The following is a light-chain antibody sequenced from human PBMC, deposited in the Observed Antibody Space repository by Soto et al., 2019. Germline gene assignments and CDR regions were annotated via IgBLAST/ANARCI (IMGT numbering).Light chain of an antibody. V-gene: IGLV2-8*01. J-gene: IGLJ1*01. CDR3: SSYAGSNNLV. CDR2: EVT. Sequence: QSALTQPPSASGSPGQSVTISCTGTSSDVGGYNYVSWYQQLPGKAPKLIIYEVTKRPSGVPDRFSGSKSGNTASLTVSGLQAEDEADYYCSSYAGSNNLVFGTGTKLTVL. CDR1: SSDVGGYNY.